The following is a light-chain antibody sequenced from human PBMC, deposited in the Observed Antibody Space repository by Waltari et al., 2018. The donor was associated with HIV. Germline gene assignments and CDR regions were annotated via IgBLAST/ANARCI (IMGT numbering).Light chain of an antibody. CDR1: SGSIASNY. V-gene: IGLV6-57*04. CDR3: QSYDGTNWV. CDR2: NDK. J-gene: IGLJ3*02. Sequence: NFMLTQPHSASGSPGTTIIISCTRSSGSIASNYVQWYQQRPGSAPTTVIYNDKERPSGVPDRFSGSIDSSSNSASLTISGLKTEDEADFYCQSYDGTNWVLGGGTRLTVL.